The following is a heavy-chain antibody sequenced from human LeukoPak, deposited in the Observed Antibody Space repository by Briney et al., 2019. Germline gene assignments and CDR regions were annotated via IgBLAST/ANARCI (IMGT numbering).Heavy chain of an antibody. D-gene: IGHD6-19*01. CDR2: IRSRLYGGTA. J-gene: IGHJ3*02. CDR3: TRSKGAVAYGFDI. V-gene: IGHV3-49*04. Sequence: PGGSLRLSCNTSGFTFGDYAMSWVRQAPGKGLEWVGFIRSRLYGGTAEHAASVKGRFIISRDDFKSIAYLQMNSLKSEDTAVYYCTRSKGAVAYGFDIWGQGTMVTVSS. CDR1: GFTFGDYA.